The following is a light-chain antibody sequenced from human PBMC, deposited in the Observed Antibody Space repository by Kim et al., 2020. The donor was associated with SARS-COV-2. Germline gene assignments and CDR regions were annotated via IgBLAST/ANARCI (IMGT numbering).Light chain of an antibody. J-gene: IGLJ1*01. V-gene: IGLV3-1*01. CDR2: QDS. Sequence: SVSPGQTASITCSGDKLGDKYACWYQQKPGQSPVLVNYQDSKRPSGIPERFSGSNSGNTATLTISGTQAMDEADYYCQAWDSSTGVFGTGTKVTVL. CDR1: KLGDKY. CDR3: QAWDSSTGV.